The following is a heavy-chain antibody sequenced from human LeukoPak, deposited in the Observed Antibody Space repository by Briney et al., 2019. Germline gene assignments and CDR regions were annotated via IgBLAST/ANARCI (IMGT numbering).Heavy chain of an antibody. CDR3: ARSRSPGSDAFDI. J-gene: IGHJ3*02. V-gene: IGHV4-30-2*01. D-gene: IGHD2-2*01. CDR1: GGSISSGGYS. Sequence: SETLSLTCAVSGGSISSGGYSWSWLRQPPGKGLEWIGYIYHSGSTYYNPSLKSRVTISVDRSKNQFSLKLSSVTAADTAVYYCARSRSPGSDAFDIWGQGTMVTVSS. CDR2: IYHSGST.